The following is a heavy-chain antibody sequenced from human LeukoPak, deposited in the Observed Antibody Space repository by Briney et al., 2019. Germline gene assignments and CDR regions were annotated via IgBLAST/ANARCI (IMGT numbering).Heavy chain of an antibody. CDR3: ARDRTSGWYKDY. Sequence: GASVKVSCKASGGTVSRYAISWVRQAPGQGLEWMGGTIPLFGTANYAQKFQGRVTMTRDMSTSTVYMELSSLRSEDTAVYYCARDRTSGWYKDYWGQGTLVTVSS. D-gene: IGHD6-19*01. CDR2: TIPLFGTA. J-gene: IGHJ4*02. V-gene: IGHV1-69*05. CDR1: GGTVSRYA.